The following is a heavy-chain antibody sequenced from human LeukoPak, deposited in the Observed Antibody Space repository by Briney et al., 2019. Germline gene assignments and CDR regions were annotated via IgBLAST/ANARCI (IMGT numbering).Heavy chain of an antibody. D-gene: IGHD2-2*01. CDR3: ARARGYCSGTNCYGGLKLGFDP. CDR2: IIPVFGTA. J-gene: IGHJ5*02. V-gene: IGHV1-69*06. CDR1: GGTFSSFA. Sequence: SVKVSCKASGGTFSSFAISWVRQAPRQGLEWMGGIIPVFGTANYAQKFQGRVTITADKSTTTAYMELSSLRSEDTAVYYCARARGYCSGTNCYGGLKLGFDPWGQGTLVTVSS.